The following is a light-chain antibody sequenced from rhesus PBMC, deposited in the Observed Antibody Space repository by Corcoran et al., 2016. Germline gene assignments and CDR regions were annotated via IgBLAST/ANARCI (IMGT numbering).Light chain of an antibody. J-gene: IGLJ6*01. CDR2: ENN. Sequence: QSVLTQPPSVSGAPGQRVTISCTGSRSNIGDHYVQWYQQFLGTAPKLVVYENNKRPSGGSDRFSGSQSGTSASLPITGLQAEDEADYYCQNYDARLGADLFGSVTKLSVL. CDR3: QNYDARLGADL. V-gene: IGLV1-85*01. CDR1: RSNIGDHY.